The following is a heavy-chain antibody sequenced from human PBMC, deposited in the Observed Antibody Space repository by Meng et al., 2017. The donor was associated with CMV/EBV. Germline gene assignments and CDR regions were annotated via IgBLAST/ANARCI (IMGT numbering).Heavy chain of an antibody. Sequence: QVHLVQSGPELKKPRASVKVSCNASGYTFNTFGISWVRQAPGQGLEWMGWISGYNGVTNYAPKMQGKVTMTTDPSTSTAYLELRSLRSDETAVYFCARDASFYYDSTGYHSAYWGQGTLVTVSS. V-gene: IGHV1-18*01. J-gene: IGHJ4*02. CDR3: ARDASFYYDSTGYHSAY. CDR2: ISGYNGVT. D-gene: IGHD3-22*01. CDR1: GYTFNTFG.